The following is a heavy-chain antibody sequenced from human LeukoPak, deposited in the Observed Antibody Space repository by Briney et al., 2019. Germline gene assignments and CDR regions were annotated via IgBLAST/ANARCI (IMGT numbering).Heavy chain of an antibody. D-gene: IGHD6-6*01. V-gene: IGHV4-34*01. CDR1: GLTVSSNY. CDR3: ARAERIAAHY. Sequence: GSLRLSCAASGLTVSSNYMSWVRQPPGKGLEWIGEINHSGSTNYNPSLKSRVTISVDTSKNQFSLKLSSVTAADTAVYYCARAERIAAHYWGQGTLVTVSS. J-gene: IGHJ4*02. CDR2: INHSGST.